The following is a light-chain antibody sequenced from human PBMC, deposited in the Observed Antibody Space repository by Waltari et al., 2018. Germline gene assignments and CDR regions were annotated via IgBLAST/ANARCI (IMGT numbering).Light chain of an antibody. CDR1: QDIRNW. CDR2: ATS. V-gene: IGKV1-12*01. J-gene: IGKJ3*01. Sequence: DIQMTQSPSSVSASVGHRVTITCRASQDIRNWLAWYQQKPGKAPNLLIYATSSLQTGVPSRFSGSGSGTEFTLTISSLQPEDFATYYCQQANSFPITFGPGTKVDIK. CDR3: QQANSFPIT.